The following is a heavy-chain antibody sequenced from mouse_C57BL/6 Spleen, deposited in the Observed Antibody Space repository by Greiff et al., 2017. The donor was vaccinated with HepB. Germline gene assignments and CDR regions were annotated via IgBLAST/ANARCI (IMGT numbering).Heavy chain of an antibody. Sequence: VKLQESGPELVKPGASVKISCKASGYAFSSSWMNWVKQRPGKGLEWIGRIHPGDGDTNYNGKFKGKATLTADKSSSTAYMQLSSLTSEDSAVYFCAYGYDEDFDVWGTGTTVTVSS. J-gene: IGHJ1*03. CDR1: GYAFSSSW. CDR3: AYGYDEDFDV. D-gene: IGHD2-2*01. V-gene: IGHV1-82*01. CDR2: IHPGDGDT.